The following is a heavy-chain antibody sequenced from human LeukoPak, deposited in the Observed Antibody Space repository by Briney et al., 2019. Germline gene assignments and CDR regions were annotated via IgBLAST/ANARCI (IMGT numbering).Heavy chain of an antibody. D-gene: IGHD2-2*01. CDR1: GYTFISYT. J-gene: IGHJ4*02. V-gene: IGHV1-3*01. Sequence: ASVKVSCKASGYTFISYTLHWVRQAPGQRLEWMGWINAGNGNTKYSQKFQGRATFTRDTSASTAYMELSSLRSEDTAMYYCARDYCSSTSCLFDYWGQGTLVTVSS. CDR2: INAGNGNT. CDR3: ARDYCSSTSCLFDY.